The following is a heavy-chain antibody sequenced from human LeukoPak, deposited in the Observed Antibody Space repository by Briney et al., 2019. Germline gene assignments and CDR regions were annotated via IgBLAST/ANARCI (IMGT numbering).Heavy chain of an antibody. D-gene: IGHD2-2*01. CDR2: IYNSENT. J-gene: IGHJ4*02. V-gene: IGHV4-59*01. CDR1: GDSISRSY. Sequence: PSETLSLTCTVSGDSISRSYWAWIRQPPGKGLEWIGFIYNSENTYYNPSLKSRVSISVDTPKNLFSLKLPSVTTADTAVYYCARGRGSNYALYYFDYWGQGTLVTVSS. CDR3: ARGRGSNYALYYFDY.